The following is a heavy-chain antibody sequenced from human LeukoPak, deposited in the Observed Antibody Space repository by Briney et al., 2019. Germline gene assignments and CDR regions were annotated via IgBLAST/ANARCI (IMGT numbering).Heavy chain of an antibody. CDR1: GLTFSGYD. Sequence: GGSLRLSCAASGLTFSGYDMHWVRQAPGKGPEWVAVMSYGEQNERYADSVKGRSTISRDNSKNTLYLQMNSLRAEDTAVYYCARMGARYGDYGGYYYYYGMDVWGQGTTVTVSS. CDR2: MSYGEQNE. V-gene: IGHV3-30*03. CDR3: ARMGARYGDYGGYYYYYGMDV. J-gene: IGHJ6*02. D-gene: IGHD4-17*01.